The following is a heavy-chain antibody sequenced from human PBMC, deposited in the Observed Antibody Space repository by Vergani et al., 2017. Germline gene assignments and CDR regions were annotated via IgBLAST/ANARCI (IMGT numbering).Heavy chain of an antibody. V-gene: IGHV1-2*02. CDR1: GYTFTGYY. CDR2: INPNSGGT. Sequence: QVQLVQSGAEVKKPGASVKVSCKASGYTFTGYYMHWVRQAPGQGLEWMGWINPNSGGTKYAQKFQGRVTMTRDTSISTAYMELTRLRSDDTAVYYCAKAVWAAAGSYWGQGALVTVSS. J-gene: IGHJ4*02. CDR3: AKAVWAAAGSY. D-gene: IGHD6-13*01.